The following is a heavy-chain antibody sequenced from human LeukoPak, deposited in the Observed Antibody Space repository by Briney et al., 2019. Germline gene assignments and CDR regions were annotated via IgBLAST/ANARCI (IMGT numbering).Heavy chain of an antibody. J-gene: IGHJ4*02. CDR1: GGTFSSYT. V-gene: IGHV1-69*04. D-gene: IGHD2-15*01. Sequence: SVKVSCKASGGTFSSYTISWVRQAPGQGLEWMGRIIPILGIANYAQKFQGRVTITADKSTSTACMELSSLRSEDTAVYYCARDCSGGSCYDYWGQGTLVTVSS. CDR2: IIPILGIA. CDR3: ARDCSGGSCYDY.